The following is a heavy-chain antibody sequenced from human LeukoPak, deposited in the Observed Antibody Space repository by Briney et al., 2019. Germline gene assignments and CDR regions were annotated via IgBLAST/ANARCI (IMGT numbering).Heavy chain of an antibody. CDR2: ISYDGSNK. CDR3: ARDRSYVSPVGYFQH. D-gene: IGHD3-16*01. V-gene: IGHV3-30-3*01. CDR1: GFTFSSYA. Sequence: GGSLRLSCAASGFTFSSYAMHWVRQAPGRGLEWVAVISYDGSNKYYADSVKGRFTISRDNSKNTLYLQMNSLRAEDTAVYYCARDRSYVSPVGYFQHWGQGTLVTVSS. J-gene: IGHJ1*01.